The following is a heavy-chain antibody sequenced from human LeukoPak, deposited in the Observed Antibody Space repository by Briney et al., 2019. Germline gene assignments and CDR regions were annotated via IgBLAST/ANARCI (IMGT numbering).Heavy chain of an antibody. V-gene: IGHV3-53*01. J-gene: IGHJ4*02. CDR3: AKVTYGSGTYGAFDS. D-gene: IGHD3-10*01. Sequence: GGSLRLSCAASGFTVSRNYMSWVRQAPGKGLEWVSEIYSDGSTYYADSVKGRFTISRDNSKNTLYLQMNSLRAEDTAVYYCAKVTYGSGTYGAFDSWGQGTLVTVSS. CDR1: GFTVSRNY. CDR2: IYSDGST.